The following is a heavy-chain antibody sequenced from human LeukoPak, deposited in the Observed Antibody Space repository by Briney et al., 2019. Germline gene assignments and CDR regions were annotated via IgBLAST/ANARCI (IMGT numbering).Heavy chain of an antibody. Sequence: GGSLRLSCAASGFTFSDYYMSWIRQAPGKELEWVSYISSSGSTIYYADSVKGRFTISRDNAKNSLYLQMNSLRAEDTAVYYCARESRLELDDYGDYVNWFDPWGQGTLVTVSS. V-gene: IGHV3-11*01. CDR3: ARESRLELDDYGDYVNWFDP. J-gene: IGHJ5*02. D-gene: IGHD4-17*01. CDR2: ISSSGSTI. CDR1: GFTFSDYY.